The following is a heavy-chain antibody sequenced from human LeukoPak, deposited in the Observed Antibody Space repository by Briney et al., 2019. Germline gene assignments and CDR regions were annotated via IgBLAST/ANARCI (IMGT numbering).Heavy chain of an antibody. V-gene: IGHV3-30*12. CDR2: IRYDGSNE. J-gene: IGHJ4*02. CDR3: ARRTITAGGDCLDY. D-gene: IGHD2-21*02. CDR1: GFTFNDYG. Sequence: GRSLRLSCAASGFTFNDYGMHWVRQAPGKGLEWVALIRYDGSNEYYADSVKGRFSISRDNSKNTLYLQIDSLTTDDTAIYYCARRTITAGGDCLDYWGQGTLITVSS.